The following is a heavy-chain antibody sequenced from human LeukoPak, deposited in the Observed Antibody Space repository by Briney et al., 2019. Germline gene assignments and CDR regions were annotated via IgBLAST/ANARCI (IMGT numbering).Heavy chain of an antibody. Sequence: SETLSLTCAVSGDSISSSNWWSWVRQPPGKGLEWIGEIYHSGSTNYNPSLKSRVTMSLDKSKNQFSLKLTSVTAADTAVYYCAREAAGQWFDPWGQGTLVTVSS. V-gene: IGHV4-4*02. D-gene: IGHD6-25*01. CDR2: IYHSGST. CDR1: GDSISSSNW. CDR3: AREAAGQWFDP. J-gene: IGHJ5*02.